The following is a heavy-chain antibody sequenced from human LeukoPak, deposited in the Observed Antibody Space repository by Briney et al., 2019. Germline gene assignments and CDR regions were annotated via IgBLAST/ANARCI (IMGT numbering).Heavy chain of an antibody. Sequence: GGSLRLSCAASGFTFSSYGMHWVRQAPGKGLEWVSGISWNSGSIGYADSVKGRLTISRDNAKNSLYLQMNSLRAEDMALYYCAKGFRGYSYGSGGIDYWGQGTLVTVSS. D-gene: IGHD5-18*01. V-gene: IGHV3-9*03. CDR3: AKGFRGYSYGSGGIDY. CDR1: GFTFSSYG. CDR2: ISWNSGSI. J-gene: IGHJ4*02.